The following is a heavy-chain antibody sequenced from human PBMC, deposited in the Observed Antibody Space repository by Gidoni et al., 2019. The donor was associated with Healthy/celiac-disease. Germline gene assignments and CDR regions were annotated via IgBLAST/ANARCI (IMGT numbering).Heavy chain of an antibody. CDR2: ISGSGGST. CDR1: GFTFSSYA. D-gene: IGHD3-22*01. CDR3: AKNPIIHDSSGYFDY. J-gene: IGHJ4*02. Sequence: EVQLLESGGGLVQPGGSLRLSCSASGFTFSSYAMGWVRQAPGKGLEWVSAISGSGGSTYYADSVKGRFTISRDNSKNTLYLQMNSLRAEDTAVYYCAKNPIIHDSSGYFDYWGQGTLVTVSS. V-gene: IGHV3-23*01.